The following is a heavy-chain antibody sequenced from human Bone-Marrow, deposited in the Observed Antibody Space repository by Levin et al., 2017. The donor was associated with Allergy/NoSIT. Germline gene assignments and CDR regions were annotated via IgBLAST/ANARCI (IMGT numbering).Heavy chain of an antibody. Sequence: GGSLRLSCAASGFTFSSYAMSWVRQAPGKGLEWVSAISGSGGSTYYADSVKGRFTISRDNSKNTLYLQMNSLRAEDTAVYYCAKGVGSSPYYYYGMDVWGQGTTVTVSS. CDR1: GFTFSSYA. V-gene: IGHV3-23*01. J-gene: IGHJ6*02. CDR2: ISGSGGST. CDR3: AKGVGSSPYYYYGMDV. D-gene: IGHD6-6*01.